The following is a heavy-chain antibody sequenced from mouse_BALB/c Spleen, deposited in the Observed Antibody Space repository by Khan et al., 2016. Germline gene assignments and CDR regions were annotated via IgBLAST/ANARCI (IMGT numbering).Heavy chain of an antibody. CDR3: ASVSSAMDY. Sequence: VELVESGAELVKPGASVKLSCTASGYTFTSYDIHWVRQRPEQGLEWIGWIVPGDGSTKYNPKFKGKATLTTDTSSSTAYMQLSRLTSEDSACYFCASVSSAMDYWGQGTSVTVSS. CDR1: GYTFTSYD. CDR2: IVPGDGST. J-gene: IGHJ4*01. D-gene: IGHD1-1*01. V-gene: IGHV1-85*01.